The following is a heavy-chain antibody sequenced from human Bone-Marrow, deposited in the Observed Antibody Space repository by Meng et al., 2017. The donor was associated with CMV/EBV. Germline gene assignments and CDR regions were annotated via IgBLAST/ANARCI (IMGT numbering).Heavy chain of an antibody. V-gene: IGHV3-21*01. CDR3: ARGKKFGSGYRHLIFDY. CDR1: GFNVSSNY. D-gene: IGHD3-3*01. J-gene: IGHJ4*02. CDR2: ISSSSSYI. Sequence: GESLKISCAASGFNVSSNYMHWVRQATGKGLEWVSSISSSSSYIYYADSVKGRFTISRDNAKNSLYLQMNSLRAEDTAVYYCARGKKFGSGYRHLIFDYWGQGTLVTVSS.